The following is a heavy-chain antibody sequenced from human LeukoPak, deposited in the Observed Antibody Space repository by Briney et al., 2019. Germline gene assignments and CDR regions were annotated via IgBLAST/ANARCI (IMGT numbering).Heavy chain of an antibody. J-gene: IGHJ6*03. D-gene: IGHD6-6*01. CDR2: IYSGGST. V-gene: IGHV3-53*01. CDR1: GFTVSSNY. CDR3: ARVRRGAARDYYYYYYMDV. Sequence: GGSLRLSCAASGFTVSSNYMSWVRQAPGKGLEWVSVIYSGGSTYYADSVKGRFTISRDNSKNTLYLQMNSLRAEDTAVYYCARVRRGAARDYYYYYYMDVWGKGTTVTVSS.